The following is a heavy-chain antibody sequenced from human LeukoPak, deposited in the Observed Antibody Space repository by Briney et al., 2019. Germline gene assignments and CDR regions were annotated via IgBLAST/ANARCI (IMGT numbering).Heavy chain of an antibody. CDR3: ARDNDWGSWAYFDY. D-gene: IGHD6-13*01. V-gene: IGHV3-30*04. J-gene: IGHJ4*02. Sequence: GGSLILSCAASGFTFSSYAMHWVRQAPGKGLEWVAVISYDGSNKYYADSVKGRFTISRDNSKNTLYLQMNSLRAEDTAVYYCARDNDWGSWAYFDYWGQGTLVTVSS. CDR1: GFTFSSYA. CDR2: ISYDGSNK.